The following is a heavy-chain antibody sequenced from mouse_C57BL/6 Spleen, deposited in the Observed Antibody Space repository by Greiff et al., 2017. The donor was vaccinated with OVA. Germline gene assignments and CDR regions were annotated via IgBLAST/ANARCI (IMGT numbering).Heavy chain of an antibody. V-gene: IGHV5-9-1*02. CDR2: ISSGGDYI. D-gene: IGHD1-1*01. CDR1: GFTFSSYA. J-gene: IGHJ4*01. Sequence: EVHLVESGEGLVKPGGSLKLSCAASGFTFSSYAMSWVRQTPEKRLEWVAYISSGGDYIYYADTVKGRFTISRDNARNTLYLQMSSLKSEDTAMYYCTRDPDGSSMDYWGQGTSVTVSS. CDR3: TRDPDGSSMDY.